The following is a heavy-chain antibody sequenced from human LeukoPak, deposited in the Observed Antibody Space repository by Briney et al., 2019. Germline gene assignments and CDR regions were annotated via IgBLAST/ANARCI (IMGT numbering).Heavy chain of an antibody. CDR3: VRGSVAVAGPTDY. CDR1: GFTFSNYA. V-gene: IGHV3-30*04. Sequence: GGPLRLPCAASGFTFSNYAMHWVRQTPGKGLEWVAVISYDGSNKYYADSVKGRFTIARDNSENTVYLQVNSLRLEDSALYYCVRGSVAVAGPTDYWGQGTLVTVSS. D-gene: IGHD6-19*01. CDR2: ISYDGSNK. J-gene: IGHJ4*02.